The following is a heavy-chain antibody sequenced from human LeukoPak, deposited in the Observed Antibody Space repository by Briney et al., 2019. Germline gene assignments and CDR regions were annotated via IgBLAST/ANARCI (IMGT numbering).Heavy chain of an antibody. D-gene: IGHD1-26*01. J-gene: IGHJ4*02. CDR2: ISSSSSTI. V-gene: IGHV3-48*01. CDR1: GFTFSRFA. CDR3: AKLLLPIDY. Sequence: GGSLRLSCAASGFTFSRFAMNFVRQAPGKGLEWVSYISSSSSTIYYADSVKGRFTISRDNAKNSLYLQMNSLRAEDTAVYYCAKLLLPIDYWGQGTLVTVSS.